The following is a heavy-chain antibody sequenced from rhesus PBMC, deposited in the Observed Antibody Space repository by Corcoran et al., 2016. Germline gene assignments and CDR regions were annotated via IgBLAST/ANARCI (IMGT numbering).Heavy chain of an antibody. V-gene: IGHV4-127*01. CDR2: IGGSSGST. Sequence: QVQLQESGPGLVKPSETLSLPCAVSGYSIRSGYGWSWIRQPPGQGLEWIGYIGGSSGSTNYNPSLKSRVTISKDTSKNQFSLKLSSVTAADTAVYYCARAGGVFAFDYWGQGVLVTVSS. CDR3: ARAGGVFAFDY. D-gene: IGHD3-34*01. J-gene: IGHJ4*01. CDR1: GYSIRSGYG.